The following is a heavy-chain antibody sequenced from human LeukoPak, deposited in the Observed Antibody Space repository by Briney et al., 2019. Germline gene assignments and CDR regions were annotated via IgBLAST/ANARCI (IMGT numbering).Heavy chain of an antibody. CDR1: GYSISSGYY. Sequence: KASETLSLTCAVSGYSISSGYYWGWIRQPRGKALEWIGSIYHSGSTYYNPSLKSRVSISVDTSKNQFSLKLSSVTAADTAVYYCARHRGSSSSGYLFDYWGQGTLVTVSS. V-gene: IGHV4-38-2*01. CDR2: IYHSGST. CDR3: ARHRGSSSSGYLFDY. J-gene: IGHJ4*02. D-gene: IGHD6-6*01.